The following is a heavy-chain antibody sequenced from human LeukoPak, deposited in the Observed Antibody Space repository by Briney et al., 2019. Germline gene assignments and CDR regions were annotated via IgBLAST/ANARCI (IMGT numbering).Heavy chain of an antibody. D-gene: IGHD3-22*01. V-gene: IGHV4-34*01. J-gene: IGHJ4*02. CDR3: ARGRNTMIVRGFFDY. CDR2: INHSGST. Sequence: SETLSLTCAVYGGSFSGYYWSWIRQPPGKGLEWIGEINHSGSTNYNPSLKSRVTISVDTSKNQFSLKLSSETAADTAVYYCARGRNTMIVRGFFDYWGQGTLVTVSS. CDR1: GGSFSGYY.